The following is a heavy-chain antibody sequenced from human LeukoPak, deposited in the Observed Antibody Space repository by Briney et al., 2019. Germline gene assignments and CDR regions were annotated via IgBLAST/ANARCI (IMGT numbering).Heavy chain of an antibody. Sequence: PSETLSLTCTVSGGSISGYYWSWIRQPQGKGLEWIGYIYYSGSTNYNPSLKSRVTISVDTSKNQFSLKLSSVTAADTAVYYCAGHNYDILTGPRGDYWGQGTLVTVSS. CDR1: GGSISGYY. V-gene: IGHV4-59*01. CDR2: IYYSGST. D-gene: IGHD3-9*01. J-gene: IGHJ4*02. CDR3: AGHNYDILTGPRGDY.